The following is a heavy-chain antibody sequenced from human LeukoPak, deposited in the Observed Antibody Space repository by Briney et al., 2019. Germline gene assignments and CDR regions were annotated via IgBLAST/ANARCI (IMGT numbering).Heavy chain of an antibody. J-gene: IGHJ6*02. Sequence: ASVKVSCKASGYTFTGYYMHWVRQAPGQGLEWMGWINPNSGGTNYAQKFQGRVTMTRDTSISTAYMELSRLRSDDTAVYYCARDGSSWYYYGMDVWGQGTTVTVSS. CDR1: GYTFTGYY. V-gene: IGHV1-2*02. CDR2: INPNSGGT. CDR3: ARDGSSWYYYGMDV. D-gene: IGHD6-13*01.